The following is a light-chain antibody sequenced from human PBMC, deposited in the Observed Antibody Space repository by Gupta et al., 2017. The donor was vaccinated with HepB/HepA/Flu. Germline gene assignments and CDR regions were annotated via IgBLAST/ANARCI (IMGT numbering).Light chain of an antibody. V-gene: IGLV3-1*01. Sequence: SYELTQPLSVSVSLGQTASIPCPGDKLGDKYACWYQQKPGQSPVLVIYQDSKRPSGIPERFSGSNSGNTATLTISGTQAMDEADYYCQAWDSSTYVVFGGGTKLTVL. CDR3: QAWDSSTYVV. J-gene: IGLJ2*01. CDR2: QDS. CDR1: KLGDKY.